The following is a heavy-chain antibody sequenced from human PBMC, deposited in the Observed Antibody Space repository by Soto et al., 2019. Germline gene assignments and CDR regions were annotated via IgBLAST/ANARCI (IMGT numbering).Heavy chain of an antibody. CDR3: VVAAQPYCFDF. CDR1: GYTFTSYG. Sequence: QVQLVQSGAEVKKPGASVKVSCKASGYTFTSYGISWVRQAPGQGLEWMGWTSAYNGNTNYAQKLQGRVTMTTDTPTSTAYKELRSLQADDTAVYYCVVAAQPYCFDFWGQGNLVTVSS. V-gene: IGHV1-18*01. J-gene: IGHJ4*02. D-gene: IGHD2-15*01. CDR2: TSAYNGNT.